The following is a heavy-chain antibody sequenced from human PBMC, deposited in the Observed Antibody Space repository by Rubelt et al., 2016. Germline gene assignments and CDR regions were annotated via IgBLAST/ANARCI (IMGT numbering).Heavy chain of an antibody. CDR3: ARHVVATIHGMGYFDY. CDR2: IYYSGRT. CDR1: GGSISSYY. V-gene: IGHV4-59*08. D-gene: IGHD5-24*01. Sequence: QVQLQESGPGLVKPSETLSLTCTVSGGSISSYYWSWIRQPPGKGLEWIGYIYYSGRTNYNPSLKSRVTISVDTSKNQFSLKLSSVTAADTAVYYCARHVVATIHGMGYFDYWGQGTLVTVSS. J-gene: IGHJ4*02.